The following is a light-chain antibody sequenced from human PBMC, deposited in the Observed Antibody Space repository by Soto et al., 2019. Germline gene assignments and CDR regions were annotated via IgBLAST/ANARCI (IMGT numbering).Light chain of an antibody. J-gene: IGKJ1*01. V-gene: IGKV3D-15*01. CDR2: DAS. Sequence: ETMMTQSPATLSVSPGARATLSCRASQSVNTNLAWYQQKPGQAPRLLIYDASTRATGIPARFSGSGSGTQFTLTINSLQSEDFAIYYCQQYSDWPTWTFGQGTTVEIK. CDR3: QQYSDWPTWT. CDR1: QSVNTN.